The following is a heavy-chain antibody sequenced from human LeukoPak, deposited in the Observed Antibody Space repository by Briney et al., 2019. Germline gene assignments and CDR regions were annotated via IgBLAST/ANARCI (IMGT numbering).Heavy chain of an antibody. V-gene: IGHV4-39*01. J-gene: IGHJ4*02. CDR1: GGSISSTSYY. Sequence: SETLSLTCTVSGGSISSTSYYWGWIRQPPGKGLEWIGSIFYSGSTYYNPSFKSRVTISVDTSKSQFSLKLGSVTAADTAVYYCMRHGGFSSGWQTDCWGQGTPVTVSS. D-gene: IGHD6-19*01. CDR3: MRHGGFSSGWQTDC. CDR2: IFYSGST.